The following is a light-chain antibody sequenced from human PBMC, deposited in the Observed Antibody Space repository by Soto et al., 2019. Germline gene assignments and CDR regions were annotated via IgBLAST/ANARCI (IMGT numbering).Light chain of an antibody. Sequence: DIQMTQSPSSLSASVGDRVTITCRASQGISNYLAWYQQKPGKVPKLLIYAASTLQSGVPSRVSGSGSGTDFTRTISSLQPEEVATYYCQKYNSAPYTFGQGTKLESK. V-gene: IGKV1-27*01. CDR3: QKYNSAPYT. CDR1: QGISNY. CDR2: AAS. J-gene: IGKJ2*01.